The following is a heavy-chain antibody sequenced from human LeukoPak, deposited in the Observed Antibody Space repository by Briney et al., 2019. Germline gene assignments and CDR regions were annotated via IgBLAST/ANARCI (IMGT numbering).Heavy chain of an antibody. J-gene: IGHJ4*02. CDR2: IKQDGSEK. D-gene: IGHD3-10*01. CDR1: GFTFSSYW. Sequence: GGSLRLSCAASGFTFSSYWMSWVRQAPGKGLEWVANIKQDGSEKYYVDSVKGRFTISRDNAKNSLYLQMNSLRAEDRAFYYCAKDGGGHFDYWGQGTLVTVSS. CDR3: AKDGGGHFDY. V-gene: IGHV3-7*03.